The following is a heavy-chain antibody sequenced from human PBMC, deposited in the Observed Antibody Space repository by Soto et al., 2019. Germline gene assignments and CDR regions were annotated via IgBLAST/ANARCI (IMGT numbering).Heavy chain of an antibody. V-gene: IGHV4-39*01. J-gene: IGHJ4*02. CDR3: ARHEVGHPHDY. D-gene: IGHD1-26*01. CDR2: IYYSWST. CDR1: GGSISSSSYY. Sequence: SETLSLTCTVSGGSISSSSYYWGWIRQPPGKGLEWIGSIYYSWSTYYNPSLKSRVTISVDTSKNQFSLKLSSVTAADTAVYYCARHEVGHPHDYWGQGTLVTVSS.